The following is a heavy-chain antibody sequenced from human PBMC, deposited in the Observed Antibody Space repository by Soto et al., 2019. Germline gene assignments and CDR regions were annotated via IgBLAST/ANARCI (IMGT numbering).Heavy chain of an antibody. Sequence: ASVKVSCKASGYTFTSYGISCVRPAPGQGLEWMGWISAYNGNTNYAQKLQGRVTMTTDTSTSTAYMELRSLRSDDTAVYYCARDRSSGWNQNFDYWGQGTLVTVSS. D-gene: IGHD6-19*01. CDR2: ISAYNGNT. V-gene: IGHV1-18*01. J-gene: IGHJ4*02. CDR1: GYTFTSYG. CDR3: ARDRSSGWNQNFDY.